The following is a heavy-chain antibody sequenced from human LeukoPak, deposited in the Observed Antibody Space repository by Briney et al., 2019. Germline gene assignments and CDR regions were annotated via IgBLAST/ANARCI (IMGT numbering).Heavy chain of an antibody. J-gene: IGHJ4*02. V-gene: IGHV1-69*01. CDR1: GGTFSSYA. CDR2: IIPIFGTA. CDR3: AILFCGGDCFVDY. Sequence: SVKVSCKASGGTFSSYAISWVRQAPGQGLEWMGGIIPIFGTANYAQKFQGRVTITADESTSTAYMELSSLRSEDTAVYYCAILFCGGDCFVDYWGQGTLVPSPQ. D-gene: IGHD2-21*02.